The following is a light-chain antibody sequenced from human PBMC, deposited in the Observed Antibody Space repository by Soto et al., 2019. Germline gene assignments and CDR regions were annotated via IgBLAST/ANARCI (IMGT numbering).Light chain of an antibody. Sequence: IQLTQSPSSLSASPGDRVTITCRARHGISSFLAWYQQKPGKAPNLLIYAASTLQSGVPSRFSGGGSGTDFTLTISILQPEDFATYYCQQSYSTLRITFGQGTRLEIK. CDR3: QQSYSTLRIT. V-gene: IGKV1-39*01. CDR1: HGISSF. CDR2: AAS. J-gene: IGKJ5*01.